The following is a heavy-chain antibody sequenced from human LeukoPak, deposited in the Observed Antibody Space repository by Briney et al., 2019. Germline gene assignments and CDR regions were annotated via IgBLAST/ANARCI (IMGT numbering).Heavy chain of an antibody. CDR2: IYTSGST. D-gene: IGHD1-26*01. Sequence: PSETLSLTCSVSGASISSYYWNWIRQPPGKGLEWIGNIYTSGSTNYNPSLKSRVTISLGTSKDQFSLKLTSVTAADTAFYYCAKDWELGSWGQGTLVTVSS. CDR1: GASISSYY. J-gene: IGHJ5*02. CDR3: AKDWELGS. V-gene: IGHV4-59*01.